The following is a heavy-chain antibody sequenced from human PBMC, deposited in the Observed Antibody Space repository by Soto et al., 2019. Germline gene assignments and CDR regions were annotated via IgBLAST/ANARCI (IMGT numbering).Heavy chain of an antibody. J-gene: IGHJ5*02. CDR2: INAATGDT. CDR3: VRRHVSATGIDWFDP. D-gene: IGHD6-13*01. CDR1: GYTFTSYG. Sequence: ASVKVSCKASGYTFTSYGIHWVRQAPGQRLEWMGWINAATGDTKYSPKFQGRVTIARDKSASTAYMELSSLRYEDTAVYYCVRRHVSATGIDWFDPWGQGTLVTVSS. V-gene: IGHV1-3*01.